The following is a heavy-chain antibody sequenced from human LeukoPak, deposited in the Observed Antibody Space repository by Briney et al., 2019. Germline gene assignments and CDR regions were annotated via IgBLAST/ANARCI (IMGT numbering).Heavy chain of an antibody. J-gene: IGHJ5*02. V-gene: IGHV3-23*01. CDR2: TVSRGTT. CDR1: GFTFTSDA. CDR3: AKCSTSAYTSGWCNWIDP. D-gene: IGHD6-19*01. Sequence: GGSLRLSCVASGFTFTSDAMNWVRQAPGKGLEWVSSTVSRGTTQYADSVKGRFTVSRDTSKNTLYLQMNSLRADDTAVYYCAKCSTSAYTSGWCNWIDPWGQGTLVTVSS.